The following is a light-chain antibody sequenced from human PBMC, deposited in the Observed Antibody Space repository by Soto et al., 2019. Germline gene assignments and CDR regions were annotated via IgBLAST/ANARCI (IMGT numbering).Light chain of an antibody. CDR2: GAS. Sequence: ESVLTQSPGTLSMSPGERATLSCRASQSVSSSYSAWYQQKPGQAPRLLIYGASRRATGIPDRFSGSGSGTDFTLTISRLEPEDFAVYYCQQYSSSPFTFGPGTKVDIK. V-gene: IGKV3-20*01. CDR3: QQYSSSPFT. J-gene: IGKJ3*01. CDR1: QSVSSSY.